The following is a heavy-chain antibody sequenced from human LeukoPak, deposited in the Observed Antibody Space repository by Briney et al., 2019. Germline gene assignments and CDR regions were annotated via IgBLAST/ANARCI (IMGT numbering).Heavy chain of an antibody. J-gene: IGHJ4*02. CDR1: GYTFTGYY. CDR3: ARRYCSSTSCHYFDY. Sequence: ASVKVSCTASGYTFTGYYMHWVRQAPGQGLEWMGRINPNSGGTNYAQKFQGRVTITADESTSTAYMELSSLRSEDTAVFYCARRYCSSTSCHYFDYWGQGTLVTVSS. V-gene: IGHV1-2*06. CDR2: INPNSGGT. D-gene: IGHD2-2*01.